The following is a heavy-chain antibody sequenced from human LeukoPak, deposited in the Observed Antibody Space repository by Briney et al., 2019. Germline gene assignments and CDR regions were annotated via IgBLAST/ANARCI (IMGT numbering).Heavy chain of an antibody. CDR2: IIPILGIA. CDR1: GGTFSSYT. V-gene: IGHV1-69*02. CDR3: ALLPYNWFDP. Sequence: SVKVSCKASGGTFSSYTISWVRQAPGQGLEWIGRIIPILGIANYAQKFQGRVTITADKSTSTAYMELSSLRSEDTAVYYCALLPYNWFDPWGQGTLVTVSS. J-gene: IGHJ5*02. D-gene: IGHD1-26*01.